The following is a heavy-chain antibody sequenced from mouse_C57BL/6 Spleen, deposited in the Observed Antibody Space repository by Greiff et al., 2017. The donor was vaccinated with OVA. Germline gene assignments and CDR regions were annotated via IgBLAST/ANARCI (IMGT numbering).Heavy chain of an antibody. CDR3: AIGYYSTRYAMDY. J-gene: IGHJ4*01. CDR1: GYTFTSYW. Sequence: QVQLQQPGAELVKPGASVKVSCKASGYTFTSYWMHWVKQRPGQGLEWIGRIHPSDSDTNYNQKFKGKATLTVAKSSSTAYMQLSSLTSGDSAVYDCAIGYYSTRYAMDYWGQGTSVTVSS. D-gene: IGHD2-5*01. V-gene: IGHV1-74*01. CDR2: IHPSDSDT.